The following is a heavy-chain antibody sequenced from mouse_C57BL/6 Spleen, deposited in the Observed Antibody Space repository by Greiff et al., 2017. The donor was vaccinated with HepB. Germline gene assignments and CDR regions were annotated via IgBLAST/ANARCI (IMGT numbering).Heavy chain of an antibody. Sequence: EVQLVESGPGLVKPSQSLSLTCYVTGYSITSGYYWNWIRQFPGNKLEWMGYISYDGSNNYNPSLKKRISITRDTSKNQFFLKLNSVTTEDTATYYCARVWDYWGQGTTLTVSS. J-gene: IGHJ2*01. CDR2: ISYDGSN. CDR1: GYSITSGYY. V-gene: IGHV3-6*01. CDR3: ARVWDY.